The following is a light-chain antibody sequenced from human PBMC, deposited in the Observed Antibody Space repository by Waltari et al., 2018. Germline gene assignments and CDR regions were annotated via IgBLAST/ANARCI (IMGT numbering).Light chain of an antibody. V-gene: IGKV3-11*01. Sequence: EIVLTQSPDILSFSPGERATLSCRDSLSVGPYLAWSQQRPGQSPRLLSYDASYRATGIPARFSGSGSETDFTLTISSLQPEDFAVYYCQQRRNWPLTFGGGTRVQI. J-gene: IGKJ4*01. CDR3: QQRRNWPLT. CDR1: LSVGPY. CDR2: DAS.